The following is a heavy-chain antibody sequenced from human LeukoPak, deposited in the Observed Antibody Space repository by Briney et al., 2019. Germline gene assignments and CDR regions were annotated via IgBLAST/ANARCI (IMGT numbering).Heavy chain of an antibody. J-gene: IGHJ6*02. V-gene: IGHV3-7*01. CDR2: IKQDGSEK. D-gene: IGHD2-15*01. Sequence: GRSLRLSCAASGFTFSSYAMHWVRQAPGKGLEWMANIKQDGSEKYYVDSVKGRFTISRDNAKNSLYLQMNSLRAEDTAVYYCAKGSAYCSGGSCYSIYYYYGMDVWGQGTTVTVSS. CDR3: AKGSAYCSGGSCYSIYYYYGMDV. CDR1: GFTFSSYA.